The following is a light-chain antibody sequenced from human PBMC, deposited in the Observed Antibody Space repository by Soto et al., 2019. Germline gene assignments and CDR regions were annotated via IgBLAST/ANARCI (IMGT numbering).Light chain of an antibody. CDR3: QQYETYYT. J-gene: IGKJ2*01. Sequence: DIQMTQSPSTLSASVGDRVTITCRDSQSISTWLAWYQQKPGKAPNLLIYKASNLESGVPSRFSGSGSGTEFTLTISGLKRDDFATYYCQQYETYYTFGQGTKLEIK. CDR1: QSISTW. V-gene: IGKV1-5*03. CDR2: KAS.